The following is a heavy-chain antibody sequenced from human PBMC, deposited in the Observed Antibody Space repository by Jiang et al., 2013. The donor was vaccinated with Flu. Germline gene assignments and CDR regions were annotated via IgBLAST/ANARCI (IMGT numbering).Heavy chain of an antibody. J-gene: IGHJ4*02. V-gene: IGHV1-18*01. Sequence: GAEVKKPGASVKVSCEASGFSLSNYAISWVRQAPGQGLEWVGWISGYNGRSKYAQKFQGRVTMIADTSTNTAYMDLRSLRSDDTAVYYCMRDSFIDTNGWSLDPFDHWGQGTLVTVSS. CDR2: ISGYNGRS. CDR1: GFSLSNYA. CDR3: MRDSFIDTNGWSLDPFDH. D-gene: IGHD6-19*01.